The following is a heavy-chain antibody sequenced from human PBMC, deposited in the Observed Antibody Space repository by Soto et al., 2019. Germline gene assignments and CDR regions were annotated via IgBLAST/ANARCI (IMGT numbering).Heavy chain of an antibody. CDR2: IYYSGST. J-gene: IGHJ5*02. CDR1: GGSISSYY. V-gene: IGHV4-59*01. D-gene: IGHD2-15*01. CDR3: ARNSACDGAICYACSWFDP. Sequence: SETLSITCTVSGGSISSYYWSWIRQPPGKGLEWIGYIYYSGSTNYNPSLQSRVSISIHTSNNQFSLRLSSVTAADTAVYYCARNSACDGAICYACSWFDPWGQGPLVTVAS.